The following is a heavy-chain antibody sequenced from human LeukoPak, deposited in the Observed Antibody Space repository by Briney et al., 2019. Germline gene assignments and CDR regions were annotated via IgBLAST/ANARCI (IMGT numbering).Heavy chain of an antibody. J-gene: IGHJ6*03. CDR2: IYSGGST. Sequence: GGSLILSCAASGFTVSTYYMTWVRQAPGKGLECVSVIYSGGSTYYADSVKGRFTISRDNSKNTLYLQMNSLRAEDTAVYYCAKHSGHDSIYYYMDVWGKGTTVTVSS. CDR1: GFTVSTYY. D-gene: IGHD5-12*01. V-gene: IGHV3-53*01. CDR3: AKHSGHDSIYYYMDV.